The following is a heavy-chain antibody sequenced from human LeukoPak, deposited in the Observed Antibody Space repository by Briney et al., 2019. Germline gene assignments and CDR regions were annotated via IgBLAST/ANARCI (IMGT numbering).Heavy chain of an antibody. CDR1: GFTFSSYS. CDR3: ARVYGSGTYLFDY. CDR2: ISSSSSYI. V-gene: IGHV3-21*04. J-gene: IGHJ4*02. Sequence: PGGSLRLSCAASGFTFSSYSMNWVRQAPGKGLEWVSSISSSSSYIYYADSVKGRFTISRDNAKNSLYLQMNSLRAEDTAVYYCARVYGSGTYLFDYWGQGTLVTVSS. D-gene: IGHD3-10*01.